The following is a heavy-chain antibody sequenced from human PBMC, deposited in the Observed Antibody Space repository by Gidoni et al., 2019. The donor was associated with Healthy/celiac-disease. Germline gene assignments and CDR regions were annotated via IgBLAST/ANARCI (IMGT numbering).Heavy chain of an antibody. CDR3: AKRYDILTGGDAFDI. CDR1: GFTFDDYA. Sequence: EVQLVESGGGVVQPGRSLRRSCAASGFTFDDYAMNWVRQAPGKGLEWVSGISWNSGSIGYADSVKGRFTISRDNAKNSLYLQMNSLRAEDTALYYCAKRYDILTGGDAFDIWGQGTMVTVSS. D-gene: IGHD3-9*01. CDR2: ISWNSGSI. J-gene: IGHJ3*02. V-gene: IGHV3-9*01.